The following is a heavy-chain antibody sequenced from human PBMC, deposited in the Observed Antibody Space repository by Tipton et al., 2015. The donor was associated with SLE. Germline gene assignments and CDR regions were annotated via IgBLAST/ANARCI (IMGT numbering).Heavy chain of an antibody. Sequence: TLSLTCTVSGGHISGHYWRWVRKPPGTRLEWGGFIYLDSGSTKDNPSLESRFIISTDTSKNQVSLKVTSVTAADTAVYYCARHSLLGYSGYERPDFYYRGQGTLVTVSS. D-gene: IGHD5-12*01. J-gene: IGHJ4*02. CDR3: ARHSLLGYSGYERPDFYY. CDR1: GGHISGHY. V-gene: IGHV4-59*08. CDR2: IYLDSGST.